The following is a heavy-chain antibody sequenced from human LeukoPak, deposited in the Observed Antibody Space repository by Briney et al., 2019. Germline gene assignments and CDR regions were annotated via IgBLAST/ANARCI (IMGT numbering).Heavy chain of an antibody. V-gene: IGHV3-73*01. CDR1: GFTFSGSA. CDR2: IDKKDKGYATAT. Sequence: PGWSLKLSCAASGFTFSGSAIHWVRQSSGKGLAWVGQIDKKDKGYATATAYAASVKGRFTISRDDSINTAYLQMKSLKTEDTALYYCTRDSGTYNWFDPWGQGTLVTVSS. CDR3: TRDSGTYNWFDP. D-gene: IGHD1-26*01. J-gene: IGHJ5*02.